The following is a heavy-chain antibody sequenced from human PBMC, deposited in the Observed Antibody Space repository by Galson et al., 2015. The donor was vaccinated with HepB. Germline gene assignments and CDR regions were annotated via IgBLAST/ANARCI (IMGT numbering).Heavy chain of an antibody. D-gene: IGHD3-9*01. V-gene: IGHV3-48*02. CDR3: ARERLTIFWGMDV. CDR1: GFTFSSYS. J-gene: IGHJ6*02. Sequence: SLRLSCAASGFTFSSYSMNWVRQAPGKGLEWVSYISSSSSSTIYYADSVKGRLTISRDNAKNSLYLQMNSLRDEDTAVYYCARERLTIFWGMDVWGQGTTVTVSS. CDR2: ISSSSSSTI.